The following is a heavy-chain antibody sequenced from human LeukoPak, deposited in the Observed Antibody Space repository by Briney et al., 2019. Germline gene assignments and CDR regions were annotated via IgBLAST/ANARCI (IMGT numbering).Heavy chain of an antibody. V-gene: IGHV4-34*01. J-gene: IGHJ4*02. CDR2: VNNSGST. CDR3: ARDGSSSESY. D-gene: IGHD6-6*01. Sequence: SETLSLTCAVYGGSFSGYYWSGLRQPRGKGVEWIGEVNNSGSTNYNPSLKSRVTISVDTSKNQFSLKLSSVTAADTAVYYCARDGSSSESYWGQGTLVTVSS. CDR1: GGSFSGYY.